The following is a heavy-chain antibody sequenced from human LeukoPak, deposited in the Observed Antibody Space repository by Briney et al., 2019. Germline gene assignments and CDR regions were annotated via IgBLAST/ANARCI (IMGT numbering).Heavy chain of an antibody. CDR3: AKVPAGNKVEY. CDR1: GFTFSSYS. V-gene: IGHV3-23*01. CDR2: ISISGGST. J-gene: IGHJ4*02. Sequence: GGSLRLSCAASGFTFSSYSMNWVRQAPGKGLEWVSGISISGGSTEYADSVKGRFTISRDNSKNTLYLQMNSLRAEDTAVYYCAKVPAGNKVEYWGQGTLVTVSS. D-gene: IGHD6-19*01.